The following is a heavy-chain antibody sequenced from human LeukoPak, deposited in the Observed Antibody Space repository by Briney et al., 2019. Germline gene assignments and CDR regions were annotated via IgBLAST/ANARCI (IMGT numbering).Heavy chain of an antibody. D-gene: IGHD3-22*01. CDR1: GFTFSSYS. V-gene: IGHV3-48*02. Sequence: GGSLRLSCAASGFTFSSYSMNWVRQAPGKRLEWVSYINTSSSTKYYPDSGKGSITIARDTTKNSLYVQMNSLRDEDTAVYYCGRAGYYDTSGYYPYWGQGTLVTVSS. J-gene: IGHJ4*02. CDR3: GRAGYYDTSGYYPY. CDR2: INTSSSTK.